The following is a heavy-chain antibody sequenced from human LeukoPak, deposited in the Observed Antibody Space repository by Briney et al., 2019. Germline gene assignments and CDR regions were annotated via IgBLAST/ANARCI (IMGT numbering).Heavy chain of an antibody. J-gene: IGHJ3*02. CDR2: IYYSGSA. Sequence: SETLSLTCAVSGYSISNINWWGWIRQPPGKGLEWVAYIYYSGSAYYNPSLKSRVSMSVDTSRNQFSLKLTSVTAVDTAVYYCARGGGATTGDAFDIWGQGTMVTVSS. D-gene: IGHD1-26*01. CDR1: GYSISNINW. V-gene: IGHV4-28*03. CDR3: ARGGGATTGDAFDI.